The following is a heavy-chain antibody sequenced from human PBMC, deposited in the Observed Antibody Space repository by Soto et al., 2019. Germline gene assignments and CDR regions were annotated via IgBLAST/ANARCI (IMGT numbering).Heavy chain of an antibody. Sequence: GGYLRLSCAASGFTFTRYSMNLVRQAPGKGLEWVSSISSTTNYIYYGDSLKGRFTISRDNAKNSLYLEMNSLRAEDTAVYYCAKESEDLTSNFAYWGQGTLVTVS. CDR2: ISSTTNYI. CDR3: AKESEDLTSNFAY. V-gene: IGHV3-21*06. J-gene: IGHJ4*02. CDR1: GFTFTRYS.